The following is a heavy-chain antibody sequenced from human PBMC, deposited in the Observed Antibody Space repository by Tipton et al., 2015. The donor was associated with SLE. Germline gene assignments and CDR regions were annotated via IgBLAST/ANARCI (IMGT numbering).Heavy chain of an antibody. D-gene: IGHD6-19*01. CDR2: ISSSSSTI. J-gene: IGHJ4*02. CDR3: ARSPGIAVAGDFDY. V-gene: IGHV3-48*04. Sequence: SLRLSCAASGFTFSSYSMNWVRQAPGKGLEWVSYISSSSSTIYYADSVKGRFTISRDNAKNTLYLQMNSLRAEDTAVHYCARSPGIAVAGDFDYWGQGTLVTVSS. CDR1: GFTFSSYS.